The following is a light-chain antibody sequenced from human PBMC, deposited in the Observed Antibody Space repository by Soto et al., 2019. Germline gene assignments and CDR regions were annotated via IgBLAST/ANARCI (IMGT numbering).Light chain of an antibody. CDR1: QSISSW. J-gene: IGKJ4*01. V-gene: IGKV1-5*03. CDR2: KAS. CDR3: QQYNSYWLT. Sequence: DIQMTQSPSTLSASVGDRVTITCRASQSISSWLAWYQQKPGKAPKLLLYKASSLESGVPSRFSCSGSGTEFTLTISSLQHDDFATYYCQQYNSYWLTFGGGTKVEIK.